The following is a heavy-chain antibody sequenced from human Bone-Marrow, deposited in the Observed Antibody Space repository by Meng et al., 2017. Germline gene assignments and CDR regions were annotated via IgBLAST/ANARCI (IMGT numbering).Heavy chain of an antibody. CDR1: GYTFTGYY. CDR3: ARDTPFDYGSGSDAFDI. CDR2: INPKSGDT. Sequence: ASVKVSCKASGYTFTGYYMHWVRRAPGQGLEWMGRINPKSGDTHYAQKFQARVTMTGDTSISTAYMELSGLRSDDTAMYYCARDTPFDYGSGSDAFDIWGQGTMVTVSS. V-gene: IGHV1-2*06. J-gene: IGHJ3*02. D-gene: IGHD3-10*01.